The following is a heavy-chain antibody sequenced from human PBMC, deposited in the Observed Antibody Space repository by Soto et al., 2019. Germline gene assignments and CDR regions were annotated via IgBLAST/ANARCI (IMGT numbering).Heavy chain of an antibody. V-gene: IGHV4-38-2*01. CDR3: ASNYYDSSGYFDY. CDR1: GYSISSGYY. J-gene: IGHJ4*02. D-gene: IGHD3-22*01. Sequence: SETLSLTCAVSGYSISSGYYWGWIRQPPGKGLEWIGSIYHSGSTYYNPSLKSRATISVDTSKNQFSLKLSSVTAADTAVYYCASNYYDSSGYFDYWGQGTLVTVSS. CDR2: IYHSGST.